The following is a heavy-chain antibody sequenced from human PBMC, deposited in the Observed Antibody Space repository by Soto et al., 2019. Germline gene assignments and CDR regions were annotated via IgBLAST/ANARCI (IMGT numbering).Heavy chain of an antibody. J-gene: IGHJ5*02. CDR3: ARHVFAVRGYYWFDP. D-gene: IGHD3-10*01. Sequence: PSETLSLTCAVSGGSISSSNWWSWVRQPPGKGLEWIGEIYHSGSTNYNPSLKSRVTISVDTSKNQFSLKLSSVTAADTAVYYCARHVFAVRGYYWFDPWGQGTLVTVSS. CDR2: IYHSGST. CDR1: GGSISSSNW. V-gene: IGHV4-4*02.